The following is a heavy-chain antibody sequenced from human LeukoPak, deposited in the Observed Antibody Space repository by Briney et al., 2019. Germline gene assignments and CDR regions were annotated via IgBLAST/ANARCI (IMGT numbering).Heavy chain of an antibody. Sequence: GASVKVSCKASVGTFSSYAISWVRQAPGQGLEWMGRIIPIFGTANYAQKFQGRVTITTDESTSTAYMELSSLRSEDTAVYYCASSQPDIVVVPDFDYLGQGTLVTVSS. V-gene: IGHV1-69*05. D-gene: IGHD2-2*01. CDR3: ASSQPDIVVVPDFDY. J-gene: IGHJ4*02. CDR1: VGTFSSYA. CDR2: IIPIFGTA.